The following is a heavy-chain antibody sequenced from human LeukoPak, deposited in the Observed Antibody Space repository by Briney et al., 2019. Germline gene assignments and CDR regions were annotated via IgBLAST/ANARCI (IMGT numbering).Heavy chain of an antibody. J-gene: IGHJ4*02. CDR3: ARAGLEWQTFDY. CDR1: GGTFSSYA. CDR2: INPNSGGT. Sequence: ASVKVSCKASGGTFSSYAISWVRQAPGQGLEWMGWINPNSGGTNYAQKFQGRVTMTRDTSISTAYMELSRLRSDDTAVYYCARAGLEWQTFDYRGQGTLVTVSS. V-gene: IGHV1-2*02. D-gene: IGHD3-3*01.